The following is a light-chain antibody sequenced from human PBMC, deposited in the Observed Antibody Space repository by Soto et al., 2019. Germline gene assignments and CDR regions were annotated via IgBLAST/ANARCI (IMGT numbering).Light chain of an antibody. J-gene: IGKJ1*01. CDR3: QQYNSYT. CDR1: QSISSW. CDR2: KAS. V-gene: IGKV1-5*03. Sequence: DIQMTQSPSTLSASVGDRVTITCRASQSISSWLAWYQQKPGKAPKLLIYKASSLESGVPSRFSGSGSGTEFTLTISSLQPDDFATYYFQQYNSYTFDQGTKVEIK.